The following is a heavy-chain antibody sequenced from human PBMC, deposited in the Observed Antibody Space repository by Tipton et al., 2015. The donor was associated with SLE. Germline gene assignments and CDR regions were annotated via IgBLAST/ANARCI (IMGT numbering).Heavy chain of an antibody. CDR1: GFTFTSFA. CDR3: ARGTVMDY. J-gene: IGHJ4*02. V-gene: IGHV3-30-3*01. D-gene: IGHD3-10*01. Sequence: RSLRLSCAASGFTFTSFAMHWVRQAPGKGLESVALISYDGFNIFNADSVKGRFTISRYNAKNSLYLQMNSLRAEDTAVYYCARGTVMDYWGQGTLVTVSS. CDR2: ISYDGFNI.